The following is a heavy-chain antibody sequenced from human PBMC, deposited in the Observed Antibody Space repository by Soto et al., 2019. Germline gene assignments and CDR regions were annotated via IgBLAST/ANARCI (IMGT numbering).Heavy chain of an antibody. CDR3: AKGDYGDYLYFDY. CDR2: ISGSGGGT. V-gene: IGHV3-23*01. J-gene: IGHJ4*02. Sequence: EVQMLESGGGLVQPGGSLRLSCAASGFTFSSYAMSWVRQAPGKGLEWVSGISGSGGGTYYADSVKGRFTISRDNXKNTLYLQMNSMRAEDTAVYYCAKGDYGDYLYFDYWGQGTLVTVSS. CDR1: GFTFSSYA. D-gene: IGHD4-17*01.